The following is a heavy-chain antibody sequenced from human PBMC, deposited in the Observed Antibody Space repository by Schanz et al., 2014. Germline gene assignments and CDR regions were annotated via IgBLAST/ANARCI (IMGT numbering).Heavy chain of an antibody. D-gene: IGHD6-13*01. Sequence: EVQLLESGGGLVQPGGSLRLSCAASGFTFRVFAMNWVRQAPGKGLEWVSIITGSGATYYADSVKGRVTISRDNSKNTVNLQMNSLRAEDTAVYYCAKEKEEVAADGSFFDYWGQGTLVTVSS. CDR1: GFTFRVFA. J-gene: IGHJ4*02. V-gene: IGHV3-23*01. CDR2: ITGSGAT. CDR3: AKEKEEVAADGSFFDY.